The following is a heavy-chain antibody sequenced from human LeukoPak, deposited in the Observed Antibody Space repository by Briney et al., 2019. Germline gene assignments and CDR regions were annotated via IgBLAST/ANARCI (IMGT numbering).Heavy chain of an antibody. CDR2: INPNSGGT. Sequence: ASVKVSCKASGYTFTGYYMHWVRQAPGQGLEWMGWINPNSGGTNYVQKFQGRVTMTRDTSISTAYMELSRLRSDDTAVYYCARDLIAVAGKDYWGQGTLVTVSS. CDR1: GYTFTGYY. V-gene: IGHV1-2*02. D-gene: IGHD6-19*01. J-gene: IGHJ4*02. CDR3: ARDLIAVAGKDY.